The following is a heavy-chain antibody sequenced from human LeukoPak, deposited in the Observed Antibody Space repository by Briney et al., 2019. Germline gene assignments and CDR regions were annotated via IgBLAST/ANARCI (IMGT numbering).Heavy chain of an antibody. CDR1: GGSFSGYY. CDR2: INHSGST. CDR3: ARGNGPLSGYYYDSSGYPHYGMDV. J-gene: IGHJ6*02. V-gene: IGHV4-34*01. Sequence: SETLSLTCAVYGGSFSGYYWSWIRQPPGKGLEWIGEINHSGSTNYNPSLKSRVTISVDTSKNQFSLELSSVTAADTAVYYCARGNGPLSGYYYDSSGYPHYGMDVWGQGTTVTVSS. D-gene: IGHD3-22*01.